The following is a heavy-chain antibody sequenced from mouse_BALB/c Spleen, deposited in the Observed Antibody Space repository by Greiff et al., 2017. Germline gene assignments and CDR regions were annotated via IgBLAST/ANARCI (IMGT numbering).Heavy chain of an antibody. D-gene: IGHD1-1*01. CDR1: GFTFSSYA. J-gene: IGHJ2*01. CDR2: ISSGGSYT. Sequence: EVQGVESGGGLVKPGGSLKLSCAASGFTFSSYAMSWVRQTPEKRLEWVATISSGGSYTYYPDSVKGRFTISRDNAKNTLYLQMSSLRSEDTAMYYCARHDYYGSSYGDYFDYWGQGTTLTVSS. CDR3: ARHDYYGSSYGDYFDY. V-gene: IGHV5-9-3*01.